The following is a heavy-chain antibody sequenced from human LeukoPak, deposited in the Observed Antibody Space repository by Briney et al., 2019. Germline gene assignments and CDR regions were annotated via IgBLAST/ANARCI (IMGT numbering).Heavy chain of an antibody. CDR3: ARALGADFDY. CDR2: ISSSSSTI. CDR1: GFTVSSYS. V-gene: IGHV3-48*04. D-gene: IGHD1-26*01. J-gene: IGHJ4*02. Sequence: PGGSLRLSCAASGFTVSSYSMNWVRQAPGKGLEWVSYISSSSSTIYYADSLKGRFTISRDNAKNSLYLQMNSLRAEDTAVYYCARALGADFDYWGQGTLVTVSS.